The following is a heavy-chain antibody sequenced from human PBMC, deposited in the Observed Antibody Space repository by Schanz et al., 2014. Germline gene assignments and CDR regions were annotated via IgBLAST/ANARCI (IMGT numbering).Heavy chain of an antibody. V-gene: IGHV4-59*08. CDR2: IHQSGGT. D-gene: IGHD3-3*01. J-gene: IGHJ5*02. Sequence: QVQLQESGPGLVKPSETLSLTCSVSGGDIGNYYWSWIRQPPGKGLEWIGYIHQSGGTNYNPSLKVEVTILVDPSKNHFSLGLTSVTAADTAVYYCAKFLYDDPSWGQGTLVTVSS. CDR1: GGDIGNYY. CDR3: AKFLYDDPS.